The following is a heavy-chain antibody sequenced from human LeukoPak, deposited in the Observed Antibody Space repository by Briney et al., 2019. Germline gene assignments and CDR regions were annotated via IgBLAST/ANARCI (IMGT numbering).Heavy chain of an antibody. CDR2: ISNDSVDK. CDR1: GFRFSDYY. V-gene: IGHV3-11*04. Sequence: GGSLRLSCVGSGFRFSDYYMSWICQAPGKGLEWVSYISNDSVDKYYVDSVRGRFTISRDNAKKSMYLEMSGLRVEDTAVYYCARRDWVSGAVRAFDIWGQGTMVTVSS. D-gene: IGHD3-3*01. CDR3: ARRDWVSGAVRAFDI. J-gene: IGHJ3*02.